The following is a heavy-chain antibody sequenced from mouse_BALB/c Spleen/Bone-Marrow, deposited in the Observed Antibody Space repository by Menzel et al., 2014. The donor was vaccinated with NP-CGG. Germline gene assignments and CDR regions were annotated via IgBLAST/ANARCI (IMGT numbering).Heavy chain of an antibody. V-gene: IGHV14-3*02. CDR2: IDPANGNT. Sequence: EVQLQQSGAELVKPGASVKLSCTASGFNIKDTYMHWVKQRPEQGLEWIGRIDPANGNTKYDPKSQGKATITADTSSNTAYPQLSSLTSEDTAVYYCARWEYYAMDYWGQGTSVTVSS. J-gene: IGHJ4*01. CDR1: GFNIKDTY. CDR3: ARWEYYAMDY. D-gene: IGHD4-1*01.